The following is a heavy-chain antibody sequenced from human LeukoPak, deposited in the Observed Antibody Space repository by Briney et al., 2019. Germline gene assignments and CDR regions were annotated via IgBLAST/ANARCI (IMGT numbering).Heavy chain of an antibody. V-gene: IGHV3-66*01. J-gene: IGHJ5*02. CDR2: IYSGGST. CDR3: ARDRVQDGSYEGYNWFDP. Sequence: GGSLRLSCAASGFTVSSNYMSWVRQAPGKGLEWISVIYSGGSTSYADSVKGRFTISRDNSKNTLFLQMNSLRAEDTAVYYCARDRVQDGSYEGYNWFDPWGQGTLVTVSS. CDR1: GFTVSSNY. D-gene: IGHD1-26*01.